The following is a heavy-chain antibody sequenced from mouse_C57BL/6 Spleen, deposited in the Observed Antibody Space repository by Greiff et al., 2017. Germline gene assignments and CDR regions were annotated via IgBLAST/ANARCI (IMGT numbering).Heavy chain of an antibody. J-gene: IGHJ2*01. CDR2: IYPGSGST. V-gene: IGHV1-55*01. Sequence: VQLQQPGAELVKPGASVKLSCKASGYTFTSYWITWVKQRPGQGLEWIGDIYPGSGSTNYNEKFKSKATLTVDTSSSTAYMQLSSLTSEDSAVYYCARITTVASADYDDWGQGTTLTVSS. CDR1: GYTFTSYW. D-gene: IGHD1-1*01. CDR3: ARITTVASADYDD.